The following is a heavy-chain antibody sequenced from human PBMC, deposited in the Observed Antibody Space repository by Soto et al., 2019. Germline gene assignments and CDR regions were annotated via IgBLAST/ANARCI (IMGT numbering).Heavy chain of an antibody. Sequence: GGSLKLSCAASGFTFSSNAMSWVRQAPGKGLEWVSAISGSGGSTYYADSVKGRFTISRDNSKNTLYLQMNSLRAEDTAVYYCARYDSSGYYWPYYYYGMDVWGQGT. CDR3: ARYDSSGYYWPYYYYGMDV. V-gene: IGHV3-23*01. D-gene: IGHD3-22*01. CDR1: GFTFSSNA. J-gene: IGHJ6*02. CDR2: ISGSGGST.